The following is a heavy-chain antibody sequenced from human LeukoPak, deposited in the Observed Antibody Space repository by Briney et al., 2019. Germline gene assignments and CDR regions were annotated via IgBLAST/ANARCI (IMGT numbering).Heavy chain of an antibody. CDR1: GGAIRSSYYY. D-gene: IGHD3-16*01. Sequence: PSEALSLACTVSGGAIRSSYYYWGWVRQPPGRGLEWIGSIYDSGSTYYNPSLKSRVTISEDTSKNQFSLKLNSVTAADTAVYYRARNYGPWGQGTLVTVSS. V-gene: IGHV4-39*01. J-gene: IGHJ5*02. CDR3: ARNYGP. CDR2: IYDSGST.